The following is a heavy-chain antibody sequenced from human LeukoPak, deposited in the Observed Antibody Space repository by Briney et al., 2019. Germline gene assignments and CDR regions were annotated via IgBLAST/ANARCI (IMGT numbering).Heavy chain of an antibody. Sequence: GGSLRLSCAASGFTFSSYGMHWVRQAPGKGLEWVAFIRYDGSNKYYADSVKGRFTISRDNAKNSLYLQMNSLRAEDTAVYYCACHSSGYEYYFDYWGQGTLVTVSS. J-gene: IGHJ4*02. D-gene: IGHD3-22*01. V-gene: IGHV3-30*02. CDR1: GFTFSSYG. CDR2: IRYDGSNK. CDR3: ACHSSGYEYYFDY.